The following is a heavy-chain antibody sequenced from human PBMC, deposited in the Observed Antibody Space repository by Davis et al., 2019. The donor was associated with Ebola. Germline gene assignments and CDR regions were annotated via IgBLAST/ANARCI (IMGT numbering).Heavy chain of an antibody. D-gene: IGHD3-3*01. CDR1: GFTFSSYA. Sequence: GGSLRLSCAASGFTFSSYAMHWVRQAPGKGLEWVAVISYDGSNKYYADSVKGRFTISRDNSKNTLYLQMNSLRAEDTAVYYCAKDFWSGLGNTDPWGQGTLVTVSS. V-gene: IGHV3-30*04. CDR2: ISYDGSNK. CDR3: AKDFWSGLGNTDP. J-gene: IGHJ5*02.